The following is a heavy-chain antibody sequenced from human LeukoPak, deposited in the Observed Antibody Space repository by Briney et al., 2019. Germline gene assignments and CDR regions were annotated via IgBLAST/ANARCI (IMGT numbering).Heavy chain of an antibody. CDR2: ISAYNGNT. CDR1: GYTFTSYG. V-gene: IGHV1-18*01. Sequence: ASVRVSCKASGYTFTSYGISWVRQAPGQGLEWMGWISAYNGNTNYAQKLQGRVTMTTDTSTSTAYMELRSLRSDDTAVYYCARLYCTNGVCSSFDYWGQGTLVTVSS. CDR3: ARLYCTNGVCSSFDY. J-gene: IGHJ4*02. D-gene: IGHD2-8*01.